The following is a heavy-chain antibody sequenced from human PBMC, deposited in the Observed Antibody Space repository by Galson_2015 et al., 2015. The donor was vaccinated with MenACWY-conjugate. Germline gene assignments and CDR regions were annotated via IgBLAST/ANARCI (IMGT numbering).Heavy chain of an antibody. CDR2: ISSSGNTI. Sequence: SLRLSCAASGFTFSSYEMNWVRQAPGKGLEWVSYISSSGNTIYYADSVKGRFTISRDNAQSSLYLQMNSLRAEDTAVYYCARGVYDSSGYYFPWGQGTLVTVSS. CDR3: ARGVYDSSGYYFP. J-gene: IGHJ1*01. V-gene: IGHV3-48*03. CDR1: GFTFSSYE. D-gene: IGHD3-22*01.